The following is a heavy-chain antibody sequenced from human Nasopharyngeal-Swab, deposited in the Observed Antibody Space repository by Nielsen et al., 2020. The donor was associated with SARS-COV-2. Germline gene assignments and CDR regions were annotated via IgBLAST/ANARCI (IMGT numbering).Heavy chain of an antibody. D-gene: IGHD2-8*02. CDR1: GFTFDDYA. V-gene: IGHV3-9*01. Sequence: SLKISCAASGFTFDDYAMHWVRQAPGKGLEWVSGISWNSGSIGYADSVKGRFTISRDNAKNSLYLQMSSLRAEDTALYYCAKAGGVAGEFYGMDVWGQGTTVTVSS. J-gene: IGHJ6*02. CDR3: AKAGGVAGEFYGMDV. CDR2: ISWNSGSI.